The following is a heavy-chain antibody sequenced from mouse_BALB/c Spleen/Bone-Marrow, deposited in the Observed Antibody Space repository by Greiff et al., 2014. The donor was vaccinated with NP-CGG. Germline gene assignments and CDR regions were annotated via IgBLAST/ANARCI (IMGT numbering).Heavy chain of an antibody. D-gene: IGHD1-2*01. V-gene: IGHV2-9*02. Sequence: VQGVESGPGLVAPSQSLSTTCTVSGFSLTNYGVHWVRQPPGKGLGWLGVIWADGSTNYNSALMSRLSISKDNSKSQVFFKMNSLQTDDTAMYYCARITTATGAMDYWGQGTSVTVSA. CDR2: IWADGST. CDR1: GFSLTNYG. CDR3: ARITTATGAMDY. J-gene: IGHJ4*01.